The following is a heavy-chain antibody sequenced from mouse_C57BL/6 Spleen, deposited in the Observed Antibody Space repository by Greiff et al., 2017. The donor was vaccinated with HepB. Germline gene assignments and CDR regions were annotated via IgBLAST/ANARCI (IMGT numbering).Heavy chain of an antibody. J-gene: IGHJ1*03. V-gene: IGHV5-4*01. CDR2: ISDGGSYT. CDR1: GFTFSSYA. D-gene: IGHD1-1*01. Sequence: DVHLVESGGGLVKPGGSLKLSCAASGFTFSSYAMSWVRQTPEKRLEWVATISDGGSYTYYPDNVKGRFTISRDNAKNNLYLQMSHLKSEDTAMYYCARGRITTVVYWYFDVWGTGTTVTVSS. CDR3: ARGRITTVVYWYFDV.